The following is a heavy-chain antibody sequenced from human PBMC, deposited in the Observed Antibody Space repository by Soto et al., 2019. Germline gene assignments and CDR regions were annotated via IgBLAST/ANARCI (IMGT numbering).Heavy chain of an antibody. CDR3: ARDGSDYFDY. Sequence: QVQLVESGGGVVQPGRSLRLSCAASGFTFSSYAMHWVRQAPGKGLEWVAVISYDGSNKYYADSVKGRFTISRDNSKNKLYLQRICLRAEDTAVYSCARDGSDYFDYWGQGTLVIVSS. CDR2: ISYDGSNK. V-gene: IGHV3-30-3*01. J-gene: IGHJ4*02. CDR1: GFTFSSYA. D-gene: IGHD1-26*01.